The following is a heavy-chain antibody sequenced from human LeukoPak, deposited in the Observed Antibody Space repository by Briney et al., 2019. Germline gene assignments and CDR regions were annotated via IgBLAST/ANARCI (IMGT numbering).Heavy chain of an antibody. CDR2: FYYSGST. V-gene: IGHV4-39*07. CDR1: GGSISSSSYY. D-gene: IGHD6-19*01. J-gene: IGHJ4*02. Sequence: PSETLSLTCTVSGGSISSSSYYWGWIRQPPGKGLEWIGSFYYSGSTYYNPSLKSRVTISVDTSKNQFSLKLSSVTAADTAIYYCARTYSSGWPKNHFDYWGQGTLVIVSS. CDR3: ARTYSSGWPKNHFDY.